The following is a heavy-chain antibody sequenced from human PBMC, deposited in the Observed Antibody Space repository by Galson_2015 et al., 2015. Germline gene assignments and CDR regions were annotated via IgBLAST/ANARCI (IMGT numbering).Heavy chain of an antibody. Sequence: TLSLPCAVSGGSISSGGYSWSWIRQPPGQGLEWIGYIYHSGSTDYNPFLKSRVTISVARSKNQFYLKRSSVTAAHTAVYYCARVGGGNSGLFGYFDYWGQGTLVTVSS. CDR2: IYHSGST. J-gene: IGHJ4*02. V-gene: IGHV4-30-2*01. CDR3: ARVGGGNSGLFGYFDY. CDR1: GGSISSGGYS. D-gene: IGHD4-23*01.